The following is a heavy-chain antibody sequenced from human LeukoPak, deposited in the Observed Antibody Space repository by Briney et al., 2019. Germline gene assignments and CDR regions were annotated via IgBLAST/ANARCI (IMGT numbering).Heavy chain of an antibody. CDR1: GFIFSTYY. CDR2: IKQDGSEN. CDR3: AGERYCTTATRYVGVPFDY. J-gene: IGHJ4*02. V-gene: IGHV3-7*01. D-gene: IGHD2-2*01. Sequence: GGSLRHSCAASGFIFSTYYMTWVRQAPGKGLEWVAGIKQDGSENYYVDSVKGRFTISRDNSKNSLYLQMNSLRAEDTAVYFCAGERYCTTATRYVGVPFDYWGQGTLVTVSS.